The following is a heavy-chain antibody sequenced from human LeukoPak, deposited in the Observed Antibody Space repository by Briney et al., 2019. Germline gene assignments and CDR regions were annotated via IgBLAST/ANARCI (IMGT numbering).Heavy chain of an antibody. D-gene: IGHD2-2*01. V-gene: IGHV1-18*01. CDR2: ISAYNGNT. J-gene: IGHJ4*02. Sequence: SVNVSCKSSGYTFTRYGMGGVRQAPGQGLEWMGWISAYNGNTNYAQKRQGRVTMTTDTSTSTAYMELRSLRSADTAVYYCEREWDGVLVPLDYWGQGNLVTVSS. CDR3: EREWDGVLVPLDY. CDR1: GYTFTRYG.